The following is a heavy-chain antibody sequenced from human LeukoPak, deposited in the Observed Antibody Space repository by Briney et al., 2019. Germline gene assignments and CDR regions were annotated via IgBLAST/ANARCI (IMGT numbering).Heavy chain of an antibody. Sequence: SETLSLTCTVSGGSISSGDYYWSWIRQPPGKGLEWIGYIYYSGSTNYNPSLKSRVTISVDTSKNQFSLKLSSVTAADTAVYYCARVNIAVAGNFDYWGQGTLVTVSS. J-gene: IGHJ4*02. CDR2: IYYSGST. D-gene: IGHD6-19*01. CDR3: ARVNIAVAGNFDY. V-gene: IGHV4-61*08. CDR1: GGSISSGDYY.